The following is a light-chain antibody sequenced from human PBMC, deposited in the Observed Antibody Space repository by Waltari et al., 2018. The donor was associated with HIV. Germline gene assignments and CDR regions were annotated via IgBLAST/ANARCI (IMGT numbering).Light chain of an antibody. CDR2: GAS. V-gene: IGKV1-12*01. J-gene: IGKJ4*01. CDR3: QQAISFPHT. CDR1: QGITTW. Sequence: DVQMAQSPSSVSASVGDRVTIPCRASQGITTWLAWYQHKPAEAPTLLIYGASRLQSGVPARFNGSGSGLDFTLTITNFQPEDSATDYCQQAISFPHTFGGGTRVDI.